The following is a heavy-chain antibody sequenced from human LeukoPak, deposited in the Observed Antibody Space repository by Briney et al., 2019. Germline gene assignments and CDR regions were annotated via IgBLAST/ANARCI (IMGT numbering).Heavy chain of an antibody. CDR2: IWYDGSNK. V-gene: IGHV3-33*01. Sequence: PGGSLRLSCAASGFTFSSYGMHWVRQAPGKGLEWVAGIWYDGSNKYYADSVKGRFTISRDNSKNTLYLQMNSLRAEDTAVYYRARVGYSRSWQRYNFDYWGQGTLVTVSS. J-gene: IGHJ4*02. CDR1: GFTFSSYG. CDR3: ARVGYSRSWQRYNFDY. D-gene: IGHD6-13*01.